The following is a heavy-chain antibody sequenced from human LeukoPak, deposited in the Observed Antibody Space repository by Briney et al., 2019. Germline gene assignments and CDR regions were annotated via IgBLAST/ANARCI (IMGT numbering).Heavy chain of an antibody. CDR1: GGSFSGYY. CDR3: AREGRAGYYDSSGYSA. J-gene: IGHJ5*02. Sequence: KASETLSLTCAVYGGSFSGYYWSWIRQPPGKGLEWIGEINHSGSTNYNPSLKSRVTISVDTSKNQFSLKLSSVTAADTAVYYCAREGRAGYYDSSGYSAWGQGTPVTVSS. V-gene: IGHV4-34*01. CDR2: INHSGST. D-gene: IGHD3-22*01.